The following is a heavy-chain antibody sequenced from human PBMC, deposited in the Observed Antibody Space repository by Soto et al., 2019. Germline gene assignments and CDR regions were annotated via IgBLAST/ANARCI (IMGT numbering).Heavy chain of an antibody. V-gene: IGHV1-18*01. J-gene: IGHJ4*02. CDR1: GYTFKRDG. CDR3: ASSLSSEPKGN. D-gene: IGHD1-26*01. CDR2: ISTYNGNT. Sequence: QVHLVQSGAEVKKPGASVKVSCKASGYTFKRDGVSWVRQAPGQGLEWMGWISTYNGNTNYAQKLQGRVTMTTDTPTGPANMDLRTLRSDDPAVYSCASSLSSEPKGNWGQETLVTVPS.